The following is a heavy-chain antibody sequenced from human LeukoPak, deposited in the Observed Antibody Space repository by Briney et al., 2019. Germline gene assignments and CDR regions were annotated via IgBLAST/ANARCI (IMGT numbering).Heavy chain of an antibody. CDR1: GFTFGSYW. CDR3: ARDDPGGSGSYYTY. CDR2: IKQDGSEK. D-gene: IGHD3-10*01. J-gene: IGHJ4*02. V-gene: IGHV3-7*01. Sequence: GGSLRLSCASSGFTFGSYWMSWVRQAPGKGLEWVGNIKQDGSEKYYVDSVKGRFTISRDNAKNSLYLQMNSLRAEDTAVYYCARDDPGGSGSYYTYWGQGTLVTVSS.